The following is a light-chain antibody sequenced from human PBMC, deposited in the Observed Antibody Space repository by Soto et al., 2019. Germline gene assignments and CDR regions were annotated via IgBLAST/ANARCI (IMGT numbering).Light chain of an antibody. CDR1: QSVSSN. CDR3: QQYNNWSPYT. Sequence: EIVMTQSPATLSVSPGERATLSCRASQSVSSNLAWYQQKPGQAPRLLIYGASTRATGIPARFSGSGSGTEFTLTISRLKYEDFAVYYCQQYNNWSPYTFGQRTRLEIK. CDR2: GAS. V-gene: IGKV3-15*01. J-gene: IGKJ5*01.